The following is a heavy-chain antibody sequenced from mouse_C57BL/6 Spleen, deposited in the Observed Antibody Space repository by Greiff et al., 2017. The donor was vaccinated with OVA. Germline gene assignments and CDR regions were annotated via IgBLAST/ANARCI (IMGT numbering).Heavy chain of an antibody. CDR2: IYPGSGST. Sequence: QVQLQQPGAELVKPGASVKMSCKASGYTFTSYWITWVKQRPGQGLEWIGDIYPGSGSTNYNEKFKSKATLTVDTSSSAAYKQLSSLTSEDSAVYYCASYGYDAGWFAYWGQGTLVTVSA. J-gene: IGHJ3*01. CDR1: GYTFTSYW. CDR3: ASYGYDAGWFAY. D-gene: IGHD2-2*01. V-gene: IGHV1-55*01.